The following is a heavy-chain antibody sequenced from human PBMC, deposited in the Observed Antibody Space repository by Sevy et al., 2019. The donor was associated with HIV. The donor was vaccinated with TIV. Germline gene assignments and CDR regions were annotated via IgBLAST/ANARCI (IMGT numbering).Heavy chain of an antibody. V-gene: IGHV1-2*02. D-gene: IGHD3-3*01. J-gene: IGHJ6*02. CDR1: GYTFTGYY. CDR2: INPNSGGT. CDR3: AREQSYYDFWSAIGGMDV. Sequence: ASVKVSCKASGYTFTGYYMHWVRQAPGQGLEWMGWINPNSGGTNYAQKFQGRVTMTRDTSISTAYMELSRLRSDDTAVYYCAREQSYYDFWSAIGGMDVWGQGTTVTVSS.